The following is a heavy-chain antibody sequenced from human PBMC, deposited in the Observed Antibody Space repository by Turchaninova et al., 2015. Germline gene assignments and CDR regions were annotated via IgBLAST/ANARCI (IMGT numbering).Heavy chain of an antibody. D-gene: IGHD6-13*01. CDR2: INHSGST. Sequence: QAQLQQWGAGLLKPSETLSLPCAVDGGSFIGYYWSWIRQPPGKGREWIGEINHSGSTNYNPSLKSRVTISVDTSKNQFSLKLSSVTAADTAVYYCARVNSGAAAGTLDYWGQGTLVTVSS. J-gene: IGHJ4*02. CDR3: ARVNSGAAAGTLDY. V-gene: IGHV4-34*01. CDR1: GGSFIGYY.